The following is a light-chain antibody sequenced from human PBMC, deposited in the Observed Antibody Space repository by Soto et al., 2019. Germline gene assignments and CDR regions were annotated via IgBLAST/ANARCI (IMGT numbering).Light chain of an antibody. CDR2: SNN. V-gene: IGLV1-44*01. CDR3: AAWDDSLNGPL. CDR1: SSNIGTNT. Sequence: QPVLTQPPSASGTPGQRVTISCSGGSSNIGTNTVNWYHQLPGTAPKLLIYSNNQRPSGVPDRFSGSNSGTSASLAISGLQAEDEADYYCAAWDDSLNGPLFGGGTQLTVL. J-gene: IGLJ3*02.